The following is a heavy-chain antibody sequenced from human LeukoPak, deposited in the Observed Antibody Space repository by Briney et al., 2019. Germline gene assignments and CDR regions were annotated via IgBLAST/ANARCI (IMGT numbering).Heavy chain of an antibody. CDR3: AREAYYGSGSYRDEYDY. V-gene: IGHV3-23*01. J-gene: IGHJ4*02. CDR1: GFTFSSYA. CDR2: IRGSGDRT. D-gene: IGHD3-10*01. Sequence: GGSLRLSCAASGFTFSSYAMSWVRQAPGKGLEWVSAIRGSGDRTHYADSVKGRFTISRDNAKNSLYLQMNSLRAEDTAVYYCAREAYYGSGSYRDEYDYWGQGTLVTVSS.